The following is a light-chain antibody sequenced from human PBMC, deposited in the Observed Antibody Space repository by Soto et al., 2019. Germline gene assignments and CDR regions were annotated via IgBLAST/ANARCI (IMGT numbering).Light chain of an antibody. Sequence: EIVMTKSPATLSVSPGERVTLSCRASQSVSSSFAWYQQKPGQAPRLLIYGASTSATGITARFSRSGSGTEFTLIIISRQSEDFAVYYCQQYNNWPPFTFGPGTKVDIK. J-gene: IGKJ3*01. CDR3: QQYNNWPPFT. V-gene: IGKV3-15*01. CDR1: QSVSSS. CDR2: GAS.